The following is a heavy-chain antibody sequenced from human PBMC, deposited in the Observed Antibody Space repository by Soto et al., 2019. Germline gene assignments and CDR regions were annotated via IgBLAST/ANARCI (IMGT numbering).Heavy chain of an antibody. J-gene: IGHJ4*02. D-gene: IGHD3-3*01. Sequence: ASVKVSCKASGYTFTNYDINWVRQAPGQGLEWMGWISAYNGDTNYAQKFQGRVSITADHSTGTVYMELSRLKSDDTAVYFCATDSNYDVSNSFWGQGTLVTVSS. CDR2: ISAYNGDT. V-gene: IGHV1-18*01. CDR3: ATDSNYDVSNSF. CDR1: GYTFTNYD.